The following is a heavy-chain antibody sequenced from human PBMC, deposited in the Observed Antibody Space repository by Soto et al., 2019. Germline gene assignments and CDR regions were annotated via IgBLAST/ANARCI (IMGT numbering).Heavy chain of an antibody. CDR3: ARVPAYYDSSGSTNYFDY. Sequence: SETLSLTCTVSGGSISSGGYYWSWIRQHPGKGLEWIGYIYYSGSTYYNPSLKSRVTISVDTSKNQFSLKLSSVTAADTAVYYCARVPAYYDSSGSTNYFDYWGQGTLVTVSS. CDR2: IYYSGST. CDR1: GGSISSGGYY. D-gene: IGHD3-22*01. J-gene: IGHJ4*02. V-gene: IGHV4-31*03.